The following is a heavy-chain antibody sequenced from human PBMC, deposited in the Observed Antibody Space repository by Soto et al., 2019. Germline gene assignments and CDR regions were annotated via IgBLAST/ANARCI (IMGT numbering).Heavy chain of an antibody. CDR3: ARARVYATGPLDF. V-gene: IGHV3-21*06. D-gene: IGHD6-13*01. CDR1: GFTLSRSA. CDR2: ISSSSDYI. Sequence: GGSLRLSCAASGFTLSRSAMTWVRLAPGKGLEWVSSISSSSDYIYYADSMKGRVTISRDNAKNSLSLDMNSLTGEDTAVYYCARARVYATGPLDFWGQGTLVTVSS. J-gene: IGHJ4*02.